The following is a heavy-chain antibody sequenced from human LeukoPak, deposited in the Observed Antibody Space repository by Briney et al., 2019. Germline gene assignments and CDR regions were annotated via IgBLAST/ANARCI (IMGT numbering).Heavy chain of an antibody. CDR1: GFTFSSYA. V-gene: IGHV3-23*01. J-gene: IGHJ1*01. CDR3: ARFPGWVVVTANEEYFQH. CDR2: ISGSGGST. D-gene: IGHD2-21*02. Sequence: PGGSLRLSCAASGFTFSSYAMSWVRQAPGKGLEWVSAISGSGGSTYYADSVKGRFTISRDNSKNTLYLQMNSLRAEDTAVYYCARFPGWVVVTANEEYFQHWGQGTLVTVSS.